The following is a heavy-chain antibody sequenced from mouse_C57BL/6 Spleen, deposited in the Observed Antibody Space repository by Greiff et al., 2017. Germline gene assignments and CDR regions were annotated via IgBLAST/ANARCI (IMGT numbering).Heavy chain of an antibody. CDR3: TRRGYDGEPAY. J-gene: IGHJ3*01. CDR1: GYTFTDYE. D-gene: IGHD2-2*01. V-gene: IGHV1-15*01. Sequence: VQLQESGAELVRPGASVTLSCKASGYTFTDYEMHWVKQTPVHGLEWIGAIDPETGGTAYNQKFKGKAILTADKSSSTAYMELRSLTSEDSAVYYCTRRGYDGEPAYWGQGTLVTVSA. CDR2: IDPETGGT.